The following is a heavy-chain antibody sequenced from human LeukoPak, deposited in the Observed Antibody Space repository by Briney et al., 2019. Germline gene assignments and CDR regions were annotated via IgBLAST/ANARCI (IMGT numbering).Heavy chain of an antibody. CDR2: ITSSSSYI. D-gene: IGHD3-9*01. CDR1: GFTFSSYW. Sequence: GGSLRLSCAASGFTFSSYWMSWVRQAPGKGLEWVSSITSSSSYIYYADSVKGRFTISRDNAKNSLYLQMNSLRADDTAVYYCARDRAYDLLTGQPNYWGQGTLVTVSS. V-gene: IGHV3-21*01. J-gene: IGHJ4*02. CDR3: ARDRAYDLLTGQPNY.